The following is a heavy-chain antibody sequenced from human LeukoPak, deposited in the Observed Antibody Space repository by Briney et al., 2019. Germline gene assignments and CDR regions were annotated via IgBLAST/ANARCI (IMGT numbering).Heavy chain of an antibody. CDR1: GFIVSGDF. CDR2: IYSDGST. J-gene: IGHJ6*02. CDR3: AKGIGYGGMDV. D-gene: IGHD5-12*01. Sequence: GGSLRLSCAASGFIVSGDFMSWVRQAPGKGLEWVSVIYSDGSTYYADSVKGRFTISRDNSKNTVLLQMNSLRVEDTAVYYCAKGIGYGGMDVWGQGTTLIVSS. V-gene: IGHV3-66*02.